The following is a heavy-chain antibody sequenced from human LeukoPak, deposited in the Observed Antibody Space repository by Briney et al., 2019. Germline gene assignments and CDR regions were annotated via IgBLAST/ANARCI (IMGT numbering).Heavy chain of an antibody. J-gene: IGHJ4*02. Sequence: GGSLRLSCAASGFTFSSYWMSWVRQAPGKGLEWVANIKQDGSEKYYVDSVKGRFTISRDNAKNSLYLQMNSLRAEDTAVYYCASGRYVSITIFGVPTRGKFDYWGQGTLVTVSS. CDR1: GFTFSSYW. V-gene: IGHV3-7*01. CDR3: ASGRYVSITIFGVPTRGKFDY. CDR2: IKQDGSEK. D-gene: IGHD3-3*01.